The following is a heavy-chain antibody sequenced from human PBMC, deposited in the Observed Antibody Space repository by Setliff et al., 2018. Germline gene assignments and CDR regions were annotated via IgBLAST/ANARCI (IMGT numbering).Heavy chain of an antibody. V-gene: IGHV4-39*01. J-gene: IGHJ3*01. CDR1: GVSVSNVNYY. CDR3: ARVGYFDFWRGYGVGAFDL. Sequence: PSETLSLTCIVSGVSVSNVNYYWGWIRQPPGKGLEWIGSIYYSGNTYYNPSFKSRVTISIEKSKNQFSLKLTSVTAADTALYYCARVGYFDFWRGYGVGAFDLWGHGTTVTVSS. CDR2: IYYSGNT. D-gene: IGHD3-3*01.